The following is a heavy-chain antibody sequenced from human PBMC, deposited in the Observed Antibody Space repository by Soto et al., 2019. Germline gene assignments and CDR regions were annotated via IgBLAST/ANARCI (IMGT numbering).Heavy chain of an antibody. D-gene: IGHD1-26*01. V-gene: IGHV1-2*02. CDR1: GYTLTGYY. Sequence: ASVKVSCKASGYTLTGYYVHWVRQAPGQGLEWMGWINPNDGGTNYAQNFQDRVTMTSDTSVTTAYMELSRLTSDDTAVYFCARDSYSGSYVHWGQGTLVTVSS. CDR2: INPNDGGT. J-gene: IGHJ4*02. CDR3: ARDSYSGSYVH.